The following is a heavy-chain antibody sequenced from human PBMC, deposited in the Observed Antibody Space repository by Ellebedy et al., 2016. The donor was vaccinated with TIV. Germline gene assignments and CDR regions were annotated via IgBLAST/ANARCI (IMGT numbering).Heavy chain of an antibody. CDR1: GFIVNSHF. D-gene: IGHD4-17*01. CDR3: VSTAGPTEGRDH. V-gene: IGHV3-66*01. J-gene: IGHJ4*02. Sequence: PGGSLRLSCTASGFIVNSHFMSWVRQAPGKGLEWVSFIHTGGSTNYADSVKGRFTMFRDTSTNTLYLQMNGLRVEDTAVYYCVSTAGPTEGRDHWGQGALVTVSS. CDR2: IHTGGST.